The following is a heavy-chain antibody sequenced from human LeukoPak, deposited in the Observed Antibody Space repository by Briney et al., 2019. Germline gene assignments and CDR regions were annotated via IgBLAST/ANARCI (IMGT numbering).Heavy chain of an antibody. Sequence: GGSLRLSCAASGFTFSSYAMSWVRQAPGKGLEWVSAISGSGGSTYYADSVKGRFTISRDNSKNTLYLQMNSLGAEDTAVYYCAKVRDGSGDYEWFRYYYYGMDVWGQGTTVTVSS. J-gene: IGHJ6*02. D-gene: IGHD4-17*01. V-gene: IGHV3-23*01. CDR2: ISGSGGST. CDR3: AKVRDGSGDYEWFRYYYYGMDV. CDR1: GFTFSSYA.